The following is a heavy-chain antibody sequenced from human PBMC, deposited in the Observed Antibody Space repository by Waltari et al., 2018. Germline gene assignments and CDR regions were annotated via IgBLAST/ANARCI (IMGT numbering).Heavy chain of an antibody. J-gene: IGHJ5*02. V-gene: IGHV4-34*01. CDR1: GGSFSGYY. Sequence: QVQLQQWGAGLLKPSETLSLTCAVDGGSFSGYYWSWIRQSPEKGLEWIGEINHRGSTTYNPSLKSRVSISVDTSKNQFSLRLSSVTAADTAVYYCARVDIVTTNWLDPWGQGTLVTVSS. CDR2: INHRGST. D-gene: IGHD5-12*01. CDR3: ARVDIVTTNWLDP.